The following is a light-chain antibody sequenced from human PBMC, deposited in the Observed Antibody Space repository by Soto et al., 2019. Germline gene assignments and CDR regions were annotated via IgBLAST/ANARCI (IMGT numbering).Light chain of an antibody. CDR3: QQRSNWRKIT. J-gene: IGKJ5*01. CDR2: DAS. Sequence: EIVLTQSPATLSLSPGERATLSCRGSQSVSRYLAWYQQTPGQAPRLLXYDASNRANGIPDRFSGSGSGTDFTLTISSLEPEDFAVYYCQQRSNWRKITFGQGTRLEIK. CDR1: QSVSRY. V-gene: IGKV3-11*01.